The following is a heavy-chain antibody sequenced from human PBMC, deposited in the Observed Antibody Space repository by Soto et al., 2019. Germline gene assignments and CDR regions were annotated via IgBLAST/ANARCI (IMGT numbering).Heavy chain of an antibody. V-gene: IGHV6-1*01. Sequence: SQTLSLTCTISGDSVSSNSAAWNWIRQSPSRGLEWLGRTYYRSKWYNDYAVSVKSRITINPDTSKNQFSLQLNSVTPEDTAVYYCARVRGYYGSGSYSYHYYYGMDVWGQGTTVTVSS. CDR2: TYYRSKWYN. J-gene: IGHJ6*02. D-gene: IGHD3-10*01. CDR1: GDSVSSNSAA. CDR3: ARVRGYYGSGSYSYHYYYGMDV.